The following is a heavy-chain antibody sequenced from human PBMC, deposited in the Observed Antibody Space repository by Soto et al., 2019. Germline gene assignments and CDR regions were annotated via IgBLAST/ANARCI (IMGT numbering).Heavy chain of an antibody. Sequence: QVQLVDSGGDVVQPGGSLRLSCTGSGFTFGNYGMHWVRQAPGKGLEWVASTSYDGNNKYYADSLKGRFTISRDNSKKMVYLQMTSLGPEDTAVYYCAKGCGSARDFDYCGQGALVTVSS. CDR1: GFTFGNYG. D-gene: IGHD1-26*01. CDR3: AKGCGSARDFDY. J-gene: IGHJ4*02. CDR2: TSYDGNNK. V-gene: IGHV3-30*18.